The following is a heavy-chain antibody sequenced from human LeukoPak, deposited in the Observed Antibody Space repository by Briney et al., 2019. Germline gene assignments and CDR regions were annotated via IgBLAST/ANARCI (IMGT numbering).Heavy chain of an antibody. D-gene: IGHD6-13*01. Sequence: GGSLRLSCAASGFTFSNYAMSWVRQVPGKGLEWVSALRDSGETTYYADSVKGRFTISRDNFKNTLYLQINSLRAEDTAIYYCAKDIAALFDYWGQGTLVTVSS. CDR1: GFTFSNYA. CDR2: LRDSGETT. V-gene: IGHV3-23*01. J-gene: IGHJ4*02. CDR3: AKDIAALFDY.